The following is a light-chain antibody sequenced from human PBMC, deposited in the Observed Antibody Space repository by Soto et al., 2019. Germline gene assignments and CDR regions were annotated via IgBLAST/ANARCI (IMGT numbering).Light chain of an antibody. Sequence: QSVLTQPPSASGSPGQSVTISCSGTSSDVGGYDYVSWYQQQPGKAPKLMIYEVSKRPSGVPDRFFGSKSGNTASLTVSGLQAEDAADYYCSSYAGSSNFVVFGGGTKLTVL. J-gene: IGLJ2*01. CDR1: SSDVGGYDY. CDR3: SSYAGSSNFVV. V-gene: IGLV2-8*01. CDR2: EVS.